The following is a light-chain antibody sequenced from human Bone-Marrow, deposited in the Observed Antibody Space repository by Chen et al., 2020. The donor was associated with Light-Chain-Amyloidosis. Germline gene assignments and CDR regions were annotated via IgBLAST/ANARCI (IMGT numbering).Light chain of an antibody. CDR2: RDT. V-gene: IGLV3-25*03. CDR3: QSADSSGTYEVI. J-gene: IGLJ2*01. CDR1: DLPTKY. Sequence: SYELTQPPSVSVSPGQTARITCSGDDLPTKYAYWYQQKPGQAPVLVIHRDTERPSGISERVSGSSSGTTATLTISGVPAEDEADYHCQSADSSGTYEVIFGGGTKLTVL.